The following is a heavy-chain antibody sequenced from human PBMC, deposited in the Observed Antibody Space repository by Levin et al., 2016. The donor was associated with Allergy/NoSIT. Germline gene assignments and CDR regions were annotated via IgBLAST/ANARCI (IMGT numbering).Heavy chain of an antibody. CDR2: TYSGGLT. Sequence: GESLKISCEPIGITVSSNDLSWVRQAPGKGLEWVSVTYSGGLTYYADSVKGRFTISREDFKNTLYLQMNNPRDDDTATYYCARYYCNAGRCWYSDYWGQGTQVTVSS. CDR1: GITVSSND. V-gene: IGHV3-66*01. J-gene: IGHJ4*02. CDR3: ARYYCNAGRCWYSDY. D-gene: IGHD2-21*01.